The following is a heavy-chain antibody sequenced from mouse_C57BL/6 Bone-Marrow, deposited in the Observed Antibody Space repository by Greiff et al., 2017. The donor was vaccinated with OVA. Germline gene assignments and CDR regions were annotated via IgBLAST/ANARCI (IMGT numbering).Heavy chain of an antibody. CDR1: GFTFSSYG. V-gene: IGHV5-6*01. Sequence: EVMLVESGGDLVKPGGSLKLSCAASGFTFSSYGMSWVRQTPDKRLEWVATISSGGSYTYYPDSVKGRFTISRDNAKNTLYLQMSSLKSEDTAMYYCARHLCSNYVYWYFDVWGTGTTVTVSS. CDR3: ARHLCSNYVYWYFDV. CDR2: ISSGGSYT. D-gene: IGHD2-5*01. J-gene: IGHJ1*03.